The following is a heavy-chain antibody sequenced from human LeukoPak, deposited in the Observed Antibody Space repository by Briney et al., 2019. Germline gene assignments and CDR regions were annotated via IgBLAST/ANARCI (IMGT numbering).Heavy chain of an antibody. CDR3: ARVRDGYNSYYFDY. J-gene: IGHJ4*02. Sequence: SETLSLTCTVSGGSISNYYWNWIRQPPGKGLEWIGYIYYTGSTNYNPSLKSRVTISVDTSKNQFSLKLSSATAADTAVYYCARVRDGYNSYYFDYWGQGTLVTVSS. CDR2: IYYTGST. CDR1: GGSISNYY. D-gene: IGHD5-24*01. V-gene: IGHV4-59*08.